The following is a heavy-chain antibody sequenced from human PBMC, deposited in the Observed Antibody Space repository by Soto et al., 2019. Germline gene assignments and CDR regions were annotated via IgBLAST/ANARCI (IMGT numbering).Heavy chain of an antibody. V-gene: IGHV4-39*01. CDR3: ARLIAAAGGNRAY. CDR2: IYYSGST. CDR1: GGSISTSSYY. J-gene: IGHJ4*02. D-gene: IGHD6-13*01. Sequence: QLQLQESGPGLVKPSETLSLTCTVSGGSISTSSYYWGWIRQPPGKGLEWIGSIYYSGSTYYNPSLKSRVTISADTSKNQFCLKLSSVTAADTAVYYCARLIAAAGGNRAYWGQGTLVTVSS.